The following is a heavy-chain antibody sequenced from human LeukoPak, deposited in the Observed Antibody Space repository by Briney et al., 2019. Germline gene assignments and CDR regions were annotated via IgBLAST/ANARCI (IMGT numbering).Heavy chain of an antibody. D-gene: IGHD3-10*01. J-gene: IGHJ4*02. V-gene: IGHV4-59*01. CDR1: GGSISSYY. CDR2: IYYSGST. CDR3: ARTGLVRGVSQYYFDY. Sequence: PSETLSLTCTVSGGSISSYYWSWIRQPPGKGLEWIGYIYYSGSTNYNPSLKSRVTISVDTSKNQFSLKLSSVTAADTAVYYCARTGLVRGVSQYYFDYWGQGTLVTVSS.